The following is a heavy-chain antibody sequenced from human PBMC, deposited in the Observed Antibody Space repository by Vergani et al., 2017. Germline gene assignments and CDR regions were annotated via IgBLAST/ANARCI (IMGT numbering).Heavy chain of an antibody. J-gene: IGHJ3*02. CDR2: ISSSSSTI. CDR1: GFTFSACP. V-gene: IGHV3-48*01. D-gene: IGHD5-24*01. CDR3: ARGGATTIHAFDI. Sequence: EVQLLQSGGGVIQPGGSVRLSCAASGFTFSACPMTWVRQAPGKGLEWVSYISSSSSTIYYADSVKGRFTISRDNAKNSLYLQMNSLRAEDTAVYYCARGGATTIHAFDIWGQGTMVTVSS.